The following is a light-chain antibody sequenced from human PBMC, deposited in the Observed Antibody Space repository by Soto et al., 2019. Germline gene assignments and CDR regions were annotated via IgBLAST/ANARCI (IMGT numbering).Light chain of an antibody. J-gene: IGLJ3*02. Sequence: QSVLTQPRSVSGSPGQSVTISCTGTSSDVGGYNYVSWYQQHPGKAPKLMIYDVSKRPSGVPDRFSGSKSGNTASLTISGLQAEDDADYYGCSYAGNTPVFGGGTKLTVL. CDR3: CSYAGNTPV. CDR1: SSDVGGYNY. CDR2: DVS. V-gene: IGLV2-11*01.